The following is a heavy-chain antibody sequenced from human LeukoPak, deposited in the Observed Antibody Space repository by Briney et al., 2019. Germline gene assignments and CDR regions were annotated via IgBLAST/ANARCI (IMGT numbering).Heavy chain of an antibody. CDR1: GFTFSGYA. D-gene: IGHD6-13*01. Sequence: PGGSLRVSCAASGFTFSGYAMSWVRQAPGKGMECVSAISGSGGSTYYADSVKGRFTISRDNSKNTLYLQMNSLRAEDTAVYYCAKATSSSWYPGSFDYWGQGTLVTVSS. CDR3: AKATSSSWYPGSFDY. CDR2: ISGSGGST. J-gene: IGHJ4*02. V-gene: IGHV3-23*01.